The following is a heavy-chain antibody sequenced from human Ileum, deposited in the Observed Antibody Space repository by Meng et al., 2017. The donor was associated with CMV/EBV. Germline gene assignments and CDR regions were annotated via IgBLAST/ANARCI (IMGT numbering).Heavy chain of an antibody. V-gene: IGHV3-7*03. J-gene: IGHJ4*02. D-gene: IGHD7-27*01. Sequence: GESLKISCAASGFTLTNYWMSWVRQAPGKGLEWVASIKQDESEKYYVDSVVGRFTISRDSAKNSLYLQMDSLRAEDTAFYYCARAPGRTGGALDFWGQGTLVTVSS. CDR1: GFTLTNYW. CDR2: IKQDESEK. CDR3: ARAPGRTGGALDF.